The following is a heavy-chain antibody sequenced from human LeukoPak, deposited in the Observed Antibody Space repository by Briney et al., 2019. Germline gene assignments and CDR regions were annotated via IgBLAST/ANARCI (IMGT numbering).Heavy chain of an antibody. D-gene: IGHD2-21*02. J-gene: IGHJ3*02. CDR1: GGSFSDYF. V-gene: IGHV4-34*01. CDR3: ARFSRIAWGDWGDAFDI. Sequence: PSETLSLTCSVYGGSFSDYFWSGIRQSPGKGLEWIGEIDDGGNTNYNPSLMSRVIVSMEESKKQFSLVMRSVAAADTAVYYCARFSRIAWGDWGDAFDIWGQGTTVIVSS. CDR2: IDDGGNT.